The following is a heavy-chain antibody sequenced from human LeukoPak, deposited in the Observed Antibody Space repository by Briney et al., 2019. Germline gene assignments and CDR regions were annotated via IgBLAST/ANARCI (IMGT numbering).Heavy chain of an antibody. CDR1: GYTFTGYY. CDR3: AKANYDSSGYGPGAGMDV. V-gene: IGHV1-2*02. D-gene: IGHD3-22*01. J-gene: IGHJ6*02. CDR2: INPNSGGT. Sequence: ASVKVSCKASGYTFTGYYMHWVRQAPGQGLEWMGWINPNSGGTNYAQKFQGRVTMTRDTSISTAYMELSRLRSDDTAVYYCAKANYDSSGYGPGAGMDVWGQGTTVTVSS.